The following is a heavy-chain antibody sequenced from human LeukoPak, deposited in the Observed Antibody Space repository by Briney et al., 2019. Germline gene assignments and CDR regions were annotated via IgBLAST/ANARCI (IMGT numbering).Heavy chain of an antibody. D-gene: IGHD2-2*01. CDR2: ISAYNGNT. CDR1: GYTFTSYG. V-gene: IGHV1-18*01. J-gene: IGHJ4*02. CDR3: ATIPLYCSSTSCYLGGY. Sequence: ASVKVSCKASGYTFTSYGISWVRQAPGQGLEWMGWISAYNGNTNYAQKLQGRVTMTTDTSTSTAYMELSSLRSEDTAVYYCATIPLYCSSTSCYLGGYWGQGTLVTVSS.